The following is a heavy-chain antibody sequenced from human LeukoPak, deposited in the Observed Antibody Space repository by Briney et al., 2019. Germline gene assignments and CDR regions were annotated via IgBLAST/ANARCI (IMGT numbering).Heavy chain of an antibody. Sequence: PGGSLRLSCAASGFTFSSYSVNWVRQAPGKGLEWVSYISSSSSTIYYADSVKGRFTISRDNAKNSLYLQLNSLRAEDTAVYYCASLPENYGPFDYWGQGTLVTVSS. D-gene: IGHD4-17*01. CDR3: ASLPENYGPFDY. V-gene: IGHV3-48*01. CDR2: ISSSSSTI. CDR1: GFTFSSYS. J-gene: IGHJ4*02.